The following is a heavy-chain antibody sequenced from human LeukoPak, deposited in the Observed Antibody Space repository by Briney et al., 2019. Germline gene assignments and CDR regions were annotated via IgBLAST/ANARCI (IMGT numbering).Heavy chain of an antibody. V-gene: IGHV1-8*01. CDR3: ARVVMDSYYRDYLFDY. Sequence: ASVKVSCKASGYTFTSYDINWVRQATGQGLEWMGWMNPNSGNTGYAQKFQGRATMTRNTSISTAYMELSSLRSEDTAVYYCARVVMDSYYRDYLFDYWGQGTLVTVSS. CDR1: GYTFTSYD. CDR2: MNPNSGNT. J-gene: IGHJ4*02. D-gene: IGHD1-26*01.